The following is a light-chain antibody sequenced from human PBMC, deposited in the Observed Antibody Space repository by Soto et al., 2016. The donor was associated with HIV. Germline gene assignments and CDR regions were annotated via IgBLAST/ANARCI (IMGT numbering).Light chain of an antibody. CDR3: QQSYNTPRT. CDR2: AAS. CDR1: QGIRND. V-gene: IGKV1-6*01. Sequence: AIQMTQSPSSLSASVGDRVTITCRTSQGIRNDLGWYQQKPGKAPKLLIYAASSLQSGVPSRFSGSGSGTDFTLIISSLQLEDFATYYCQQSYNTPRTFGQGTKVEIK. J-gene: IGKJ1*01.